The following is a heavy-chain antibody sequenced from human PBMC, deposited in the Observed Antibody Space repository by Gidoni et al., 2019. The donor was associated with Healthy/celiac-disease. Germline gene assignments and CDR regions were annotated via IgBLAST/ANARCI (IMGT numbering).Heavy chain of an antibody. CDR2: LYSGVST. V-gene: IGHV3-53*04. Sequence: EVQLVASGGGLVQPGGSLRLSCAASGFPVSSPYLRWVRQAPGKGLEWVSGLYSGVSTYYADSVKGRFTISRHNSKNTLYLQMNSLRAEDTAVYYCARDKVVVVPAADYYYGMDVWGQGTTVTVSS. CDR3: ARDKVVVVPAADYYYGMDV. J-gene: IGHJ6*02. CDR1: GFPVSSPY. D-gene: IGHD2-2*01.